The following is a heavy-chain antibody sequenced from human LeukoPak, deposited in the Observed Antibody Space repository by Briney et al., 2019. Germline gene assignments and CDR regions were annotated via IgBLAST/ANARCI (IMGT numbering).Heavy chain of an antibody. J-gene: IGHJ4*02. D-gene: IGHD1-14*01. Sequence: PSETLSLTCTVSGGSISSYYWSWIRQPPGKGLEWIGYIYYSGSTDYNPSLKSRVTISVDTSKNQFSLKLSSVTAADTAVYFCARDRAGMPIIYWGQGTLLTVSS. CDR3: ARDRAGMPIIY. CDR1: GGSISSYY. V-gene: IGHV4-59*01. CDR2: IYYSGST.